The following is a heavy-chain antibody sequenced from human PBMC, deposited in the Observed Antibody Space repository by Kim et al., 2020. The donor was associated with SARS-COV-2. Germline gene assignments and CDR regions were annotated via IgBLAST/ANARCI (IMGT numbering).Heavy chain of an antibody. Sequence: GGSLRLSCAASGFTFSSYWMHWVRQAPGKGLVWVSRINSDGSSTSYADSVKGRFTISRDNAKNTLYLQMNSLRAEDTAVYYCAREGREGDPGTYYYYGMDVWGQGTTVTVSS. J-gene: IGHJ6*02. CDR1: GFTFSSYW. D-gene: IGHD1-7*01. V-gene: IGHV3-74*01. CDR3: AREGREGDPGTYYYYGMDV. CDR2: INSDGSST.